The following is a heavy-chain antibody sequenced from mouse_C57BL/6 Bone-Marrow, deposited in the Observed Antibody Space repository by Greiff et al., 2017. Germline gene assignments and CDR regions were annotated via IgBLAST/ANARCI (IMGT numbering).Heavy chain of an antibody. V-gene: IGHV1-7*01. Sequence: VQLQQSGAELAKPGASVTLSCKASGYTFTSYWMHWVKQRPGQGLEWIGCINPSSGYTKYNQKFKDKATLAANKSSSTAYRQLSSLTYEDSAVHYCARWWYVDVWGTGTTVTVSS. CDR1: GYTFTSYW. J-gene: IGHJ1*03. CDR3: ARWWYVDV. CDR2: INPSSGYT.